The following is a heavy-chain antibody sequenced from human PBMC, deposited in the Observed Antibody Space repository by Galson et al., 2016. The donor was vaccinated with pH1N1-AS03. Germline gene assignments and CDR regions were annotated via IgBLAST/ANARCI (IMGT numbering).Heavy chain of an antibody. CDR1: GSSISGNF. V-gene: IGHV4-4*07. CDR2: MDSSGRK. Sequence: ETLSLTCSVSGSSISGNFWTWIRQPAGEGLEWIGRMDSSGRKNYNSSLESRVTLSVDTSKNQFSLRLTSVTAADTAVSSCARESSGLGRGLDYWGQGTLVTVSS. CDR3: ARESSGLGRGLDY. J-gene: IGHJ4*02. D-gene: IGHD3-10*01.